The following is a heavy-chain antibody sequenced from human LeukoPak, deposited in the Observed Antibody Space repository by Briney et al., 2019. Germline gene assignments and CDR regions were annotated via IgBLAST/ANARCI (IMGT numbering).Heavy chain of an antibody. J-gene: IGHJ4*02. V-gene: IGHV3-20*04. CDR2: INWNGGST. D-gene: IGHD2-15*01. Sequence: GGSLRLSCAASGFTFDDYGMTWVRQTPGKGLEWVSTINWNGGSTAYADSVKGRFTITRDNAKNSLYLQMNSLRAEDAAVYYCAKEDCSGGRCYSLHYWGQGTLVTVSS. CDR3: AKEDCSGGRCYSLHY. CDR1: GFTFDDYG.